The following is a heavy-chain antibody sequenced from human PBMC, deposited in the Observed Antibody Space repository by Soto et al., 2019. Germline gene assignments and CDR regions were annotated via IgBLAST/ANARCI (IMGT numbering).Heavy chain of an antibody. J-gene: IGHJ4*02. CDR1: GYTLTELS. D-gene: IGHD3-3*01. V-gene: IGHV1-24*01. CDR2: FDPEDGET. CDR3: ATGRPRVLRFLEWLTQYYFEY. Sequence: ASVKVSFKVSGYTLTELSMHWVRQAPGKGLEWMGGFDPEDGETIYAQKFQGRVTMTEDTSTDTAYMELSSLRSEDTAVYYCATGRPRVLRFLEWLTQYYFEYWGQGTLVTVSS.